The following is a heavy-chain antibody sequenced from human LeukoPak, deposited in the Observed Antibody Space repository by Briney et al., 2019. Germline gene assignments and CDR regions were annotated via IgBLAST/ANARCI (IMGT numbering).Heavy chain of an antibody. J-gene: IGHJ4*01. CDR3: ARGSRTGTTFGFDY. Sequence: GASVKVSCKASGYTFSSYGISWVRQAPGQGLEWMGWISAYTGNTNYAQKLQGRVTMTTDTSTSTAYMELRSLRSDDTAVYYCARGSRTGTTFGFDYWGHGTLVTVPS. V-gene: IGHV1-18*01. CDR2: ISAYTGNT. CDR1: GYTFSSYG. D-gene: IGHD1-1*01.